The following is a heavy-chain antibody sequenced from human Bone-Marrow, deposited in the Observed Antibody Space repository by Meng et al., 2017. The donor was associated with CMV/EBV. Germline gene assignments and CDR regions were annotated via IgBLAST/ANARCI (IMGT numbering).Heavy chain of an antibody. V-gene: IGHV1-46*01. J-gene: IGHJ6*02. CDR2: INPSDGST. CDR1: GYTFTSYY. D-gene: IGHD1-26*01. Sequence: ASVKVSCKASGYTFTSYYMHWVRQAPGQGLEWMGIINPSDGSTTYAQEFQGRVTMTRDTSTSTAYMELRSLRSDDTAVYYCASPSGGTYYGMDVWGQGTTVTVSS. CDR3: ASPSGGTYYGMDV.